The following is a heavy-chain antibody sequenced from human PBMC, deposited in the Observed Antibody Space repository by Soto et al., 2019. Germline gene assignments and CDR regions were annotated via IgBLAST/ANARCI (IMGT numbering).Heavy chain of an antibody. CDR1: GYSFTSYW. Sequence: GESLKISCKGSGYSFTSYWIGWVRQMPGKGLEWMGIIYPGDSDTRYSPSFKGQVTISADKSISTAYLQWSSLKASDTAMYYCARQGGYCSGGSCYTYYGMDVWGQGTTVTVSS. D-gene: IGHD2-15*01. V-gene: IGHV5-51*01. CDR3: ARQGGYCSGGSCYTYYGMDV. J-gene: IGHJ6*02. CDR2: IYPGDSDT.